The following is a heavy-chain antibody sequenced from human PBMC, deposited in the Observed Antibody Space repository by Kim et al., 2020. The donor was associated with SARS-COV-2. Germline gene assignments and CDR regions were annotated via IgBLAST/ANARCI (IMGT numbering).Heavy chain of an antibody. V-gene: IGHV4-34*01. D-gene: IGHD2-2*01. J-gene: IGHJ6*02. CDR3: ARGSPRYCSSTSCYSKRLGVASSGPSYYYYGMDV. CDR2: INHSGST. CDR1: GGSFSGYY. Sequence: SETLSLTCAVYGGSFSGYYWSWIRQPPGKGLEWIGEINHSGSTNYNPSLKSRVTISVDTSKNQFSLKLSSVTAADTAVYYCARGSPRYCSSTSCYSKRLGVASSGPSYYYYGMDVWGQGTTVTVSS.